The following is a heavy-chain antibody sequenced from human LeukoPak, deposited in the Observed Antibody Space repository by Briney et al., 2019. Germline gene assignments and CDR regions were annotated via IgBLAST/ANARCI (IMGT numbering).Heavy chain of an antibody. D-gene: IGHD3-22*01. CDR2: ISSNSSTK. Sequence: AGSLTLSCAVSGFTFSNYDMDWVRQPPGKGLEWVSYISSNSSTKDYANSKNGRITVSGDNTKNSLLLQMNILRAEATAVYYCASGYYCDSSGYASRWGQGTLVTVSS. CDR3: ASGYYCDSSGYASR. CDR1: GFTFSNYD. V-gene: IGHV3-48*01. J-gene: IGHJ4*02.